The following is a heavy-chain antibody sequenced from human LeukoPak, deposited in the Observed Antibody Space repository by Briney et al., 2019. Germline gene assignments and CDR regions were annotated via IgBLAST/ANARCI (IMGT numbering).Heavy chain of an antibody. V-gene: IGHV3-30*02. Sequence: GGSLRLSCAASGFTFSTYGMHWVRQAPGKGLEWVAFVRYDGSKKYYTNSVKGRFTISRDNSKNTLYLQMNSLRAEDTAVYYCARDYGSGDFAFDYWGQGTLVTVSS. CDR2: VRYDGSKK. D-gene: IGHD5-24*01. CDR3: ARDYGSGDFAFDY. CDR1: GFTFSTYG. J-gene: IGHJ4*02.